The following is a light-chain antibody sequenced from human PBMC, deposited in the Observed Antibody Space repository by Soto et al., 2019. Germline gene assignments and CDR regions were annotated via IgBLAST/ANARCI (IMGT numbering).Light chain of an antibody. J-gene: IGKJ1*01. CDR2: EAS. V-gene: IGKV1-5*03. CDR3: QHYKESST. CDR1: QSISSW. Sequence: DIQMTQSPSTLSASVGDRVTITCRASQSISSWLAWYQQKPGKAPKLLIYEASSSEIGVPPRFSGSGFGTEITLTISSLQPDYFATYYCQHYKESSTFGQGTRLEIK.